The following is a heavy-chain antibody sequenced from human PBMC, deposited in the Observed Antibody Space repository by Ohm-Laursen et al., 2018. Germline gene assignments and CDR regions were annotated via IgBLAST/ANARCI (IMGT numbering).Heavy chain of an antibody. D-gene: IGHD6-19*01. CDR1: GYTLTELS. V-gene: IGHV1-24*01. Sequence: ASVKVSCKVSGYTLTELSMHWVRQAPGKGLEWMGLVDPEDGETIYAEKFQGRVTITADTSTDTAYMELSSLRSEDTAVYYCATGISGWLPPDYWGQGTLVTVSS. CDR3: ATGISGWLPPDY. J-gene: IGHJ4*02. CDR2: VDPEDGET.